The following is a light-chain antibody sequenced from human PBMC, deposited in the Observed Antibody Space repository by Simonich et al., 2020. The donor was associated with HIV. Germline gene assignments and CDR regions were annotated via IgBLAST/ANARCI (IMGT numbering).Light chain of an antibody. CDR1: QSVSSSY. Sequence: EIVLTQSPGTLSLFPGERATLSCRASQSVSSSYLAWYQQKPGQAPRLLIYGASSRATGIPDRFSGSGSGTGFTLTISRLEPEDFAVYYCQHFGRSPWTFGQGTKVEIK. CDR2: GAS. J-gene: IGKJ1*01. V-gene: IGKV3-20*01. CDR3: QHFGRSPWT.